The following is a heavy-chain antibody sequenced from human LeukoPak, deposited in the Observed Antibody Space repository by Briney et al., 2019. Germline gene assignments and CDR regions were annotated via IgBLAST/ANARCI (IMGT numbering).Heavy chain of an antibody. CDR3: AREAWSGYYIDY. J-gene: IGHJ4*02. D-gene: IGHD3-3*01. V-gene: IGHV1-18*01. CDR1: GYTFSSYG. CDR2: VSPYTGST. Sequence: ASVKVSCKASGYTFSSYGISWVRQAPGQGLEWMGWVSPYTGSTRYAQYLQGRVTMTTDTSTSTAYMELRSLTSDDTAVYYCAREAWSGYYIDYWGQGTLVTVSS.